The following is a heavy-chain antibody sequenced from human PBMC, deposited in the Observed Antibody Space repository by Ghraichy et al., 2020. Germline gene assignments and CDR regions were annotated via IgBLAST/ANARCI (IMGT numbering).Heavy chain of an antibody. J-gene: IGHJ4*02. CDR2: ISAYNGNT. Sequence: ASVKVSCKASGYTFTSYGISWVRQAPGQGLEWMGWISAYNGNTNYAQKLQGRVTMTTDTSTSTAYMELRSLRSDDTAVYYCARAPEVVPAATPYYIDYWGQGTLVTVSS. CDR1: GYTFTSYG. D-gene: IGHD2-2*01. V-gene: IGHV1-18*01. CDR3: ARAPEVVPAATPYYIDY.